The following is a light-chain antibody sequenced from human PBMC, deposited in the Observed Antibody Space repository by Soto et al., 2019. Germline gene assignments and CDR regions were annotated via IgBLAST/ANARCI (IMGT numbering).Light chain of an antibody. V-gene: IGKV3-15*01. Sequence: ETVMTQSPATLSVSPGERVTLSCRASQSISTNLAWYQQKPGQPPRLLIYGASTRATGIPARFSGSGSGTDFTLTISTLQSEDFAIYYCQQFYDWPTYTFGQGTQLEIK. CDR3: QQFYDWPTYT. CDR2: GAS. J-gene: IGKJ2*01. CDR1: QSISTN.